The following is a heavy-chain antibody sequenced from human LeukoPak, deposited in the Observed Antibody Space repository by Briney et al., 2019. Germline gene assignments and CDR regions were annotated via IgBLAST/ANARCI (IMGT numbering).Heavy chain of an antibody. CDR1: GGSISSYY. Sequence: SETLSLTCTVSGGSISSYYWSWIRQPPGKGLEWIGYIYYSGSTNYNPSLKSRVTISVDTSKNQFSLKLSSVTAADTAVYYCARRASSSWYAFDYWGQGTLVTVSS. V-gene: IGHV4-59*01. CDR2: IYYSGST. J-gene: IGHJ4*02. CDR3: ARRASSSWYAFDY. D-gene: IGHD6-13*01.